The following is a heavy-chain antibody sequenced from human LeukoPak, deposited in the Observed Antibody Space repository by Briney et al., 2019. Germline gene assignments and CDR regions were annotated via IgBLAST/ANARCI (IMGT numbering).Heavy chain of an antibody. Sequence: PSQTLSLTCTVSGGSIRSGNYYWSWIRQPPGGGLEWIGRIYISGGTDYNPSLKSRLTISIDTSKNQFYLRLSSVTAADTAVYYCARVRRNSGNKYFDPWGQGTRVTVSS. J-gene: IGHJ5*02. CDR2: IYISGGT. D-gene: IGHD5-12*01. CDR1: GGSIRSGNYY. CDR3: ARVRRNSGNKYFDP. V-gene: IGHV4-61*02.